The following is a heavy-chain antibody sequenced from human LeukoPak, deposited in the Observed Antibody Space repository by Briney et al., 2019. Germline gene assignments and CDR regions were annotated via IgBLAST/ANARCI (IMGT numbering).Heavy chain of an antibody. J-gene: IGHJ4*02. V-gene: IGHV1-18*01. CDR2: ISTYNGNT. Sequence: GASVKVSCKASGYTFTSYVSWVRQAPGQGLEWMGWISTYNGNTHYAQKFQGRVTMTTDTSTSTAYMELRSLRSDDTAVYYCARSSLAVAGSVFDYWGQGTLVTVSS. D-gene: IGHD6-19*01. CDR1: GYTFTSY. CDR3: ARSSLAVAGSVFDY.